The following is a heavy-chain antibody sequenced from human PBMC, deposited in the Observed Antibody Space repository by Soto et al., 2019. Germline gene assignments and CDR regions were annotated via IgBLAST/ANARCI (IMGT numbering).Heavy chain of an antibody. CDR2: IYYSGST. Sequence: QVQLQESGPGLVKPSETLSLTCTVSGGSVSSGSYYWNWIRQPPGKGLEWIGYIYYSGSTNYNPSLKRRGPISVATPKNHFSLKLSSVTAADAAVYYCTRLCYSDFCGYSGRYFDYWGQGNLVTVSS. CDR1: GGSVSSGSYY. CDR3: TRLCYSDFCGYSGRYFDY. J-gene: IGHJ4*02. D-gene: IGHD3-22*01. V-gene: IGHV4-61*01.